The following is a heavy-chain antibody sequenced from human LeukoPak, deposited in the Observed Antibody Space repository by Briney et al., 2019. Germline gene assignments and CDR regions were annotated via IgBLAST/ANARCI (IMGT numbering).Heavy chain of an antibody. CDR2: ISGSGGST. CDR3: AKKGGGVWDQDDY. V-gene: IGHV3-23*01. Sequence: GGSLRLSCAASGFTFSSYGMSWVRQAPGKGLEWVSAISGSGGSTYYADSVKGRFTISRDNSKNTLYLQMNSLRAEDTAVYYCAKKGGGVWDQDDYWGQGTLVTVSS. J-gene: IGHJ4*02. D-gene: IGHD1-26*01. CDR1: GFTFSSYG.